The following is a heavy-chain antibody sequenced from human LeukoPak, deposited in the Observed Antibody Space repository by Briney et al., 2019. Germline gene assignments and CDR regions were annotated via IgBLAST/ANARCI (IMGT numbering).Heavy chain of an antibody. Sequence: PGRSLRLSCAASGFAFDDCPMHWVRQVPGKGLEWVSVISGSGDNTYYADSVKGRFTISRDNSKNMLYLQMNSLRAEDTAVYYCAKWKYSNSGIDDYWGQGTLVTVSS. V-gene: IGHV3-23*01. CDR2: ISGSGDNT. D-gene: IGHD6-6*01. CDR3: AKWKYSNSGIDDY. J-gene: IGHJ4*02. CDR1: GFAFDDCP.